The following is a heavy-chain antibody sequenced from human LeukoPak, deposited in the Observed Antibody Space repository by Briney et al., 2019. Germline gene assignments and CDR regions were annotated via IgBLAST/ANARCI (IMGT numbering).Heavy chain of an antibody. CDR1: GXTFSSYW. CDR2: IKIDGSSA. V-gene: IGHV3-74*01. Sequence: EGSLRLSCAASGXTFSSYWMHWVRQAPGKGLVWVSHIKIDGSSATYADSVKGRFTISRDDAKNTLYLQMNSLRAEDTAVYYCARGRAYTQDYWGQGTLVTVSS. CDR3: ARGRAYTQDY. J-gene: IGHJ4*02. D-gene: IGHD4-11*01.